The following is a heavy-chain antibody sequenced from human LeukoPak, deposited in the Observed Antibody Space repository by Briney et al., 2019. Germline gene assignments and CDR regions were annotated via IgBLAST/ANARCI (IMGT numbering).Heavy chain of an antibody. CDR1: GDSVSSNSAA. CDR3: ARGKWELLSHYWCFDL. CDR2: TYYRSKWYN. V-gene: IGHV6-1*01. J-gene: IGHJ2*01. Sequence: SQTLSLTCAISGDSVSSNSAAWNWIRQSPSRGLEWLGRTYYRSKWYNDYAVSVKSRITINPDTPKNQFSLQLNPVTPEDTAVYYCARGKWELLSHYWCFDLWGRGTLVTVSS. D-gene: IGHD1-26*01.